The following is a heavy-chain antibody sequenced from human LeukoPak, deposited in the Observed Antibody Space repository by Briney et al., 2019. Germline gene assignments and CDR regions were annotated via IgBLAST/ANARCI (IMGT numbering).Heavy chain of an antibody. CDR2: MNPSGGQT. V-gene: IGHV1-8*01. CDR1: GYTFTSYD. D-gene: IGHD6-19*01. Sequence: ASVKVSCKASGYTFTSYDINWVRQATGQGPEWMGWMNPSGGQTNYALSLQGRVTMTRNTSTSTAYMDLSSLRSEDTAVYYCTRRSVAGTFEYWGQGTLVTVSS. CDR3: TRRSVAGTFEY. J-gene: IGHJ4*02.